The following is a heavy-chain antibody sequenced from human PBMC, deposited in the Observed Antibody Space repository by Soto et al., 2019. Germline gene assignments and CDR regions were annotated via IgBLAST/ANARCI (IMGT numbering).Heavy chain of an antibody. CDR1: GYIFTGYY. CDR3: ATSRISIAVAGETEYYFDY. CDR2: INPNSGDT. V-gene: IGHV1-2*04. D-gene: IGHD6-19*01. Sequence: AAVKVSCKASGYIFTGYYMHWVRQAPGQGLEWMGWINPNSGDTNYTQKFQGWVTMTRDTSISTAYMELSRLRSDDTAVYYCATSRISIAVAGETEYYFDYWGQGTPVTVSS. J-gene: IGHJ4*02.